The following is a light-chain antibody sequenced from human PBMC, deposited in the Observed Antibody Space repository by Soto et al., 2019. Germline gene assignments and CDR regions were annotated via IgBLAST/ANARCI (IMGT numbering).Light chain of an antibody. J-gene: IGLJ2*01. CDR2: EVT. V-gene: IGLV2-23*02. CDR1: SSDVGSYNL. Sequence: QSVLTQPASVSGSPGQSITISCTGTSSDVGSYNLVSWYQHHPGKAPKLIIYEVTYRPSGVSNRFSGSKSGNTASLTISRLQAEDEADYYCSSYAGTNTFVIFGGGTQLTVL. CDR3: SSYAGTNTFVI.